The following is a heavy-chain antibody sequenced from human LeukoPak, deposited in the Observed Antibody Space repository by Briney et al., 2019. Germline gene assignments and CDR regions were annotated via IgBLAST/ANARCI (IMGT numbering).Heavy chain of an antibody. CDR2: IYYSGST. CDR3: ASRSPFGGYSYGPVGY. CDR1: GGSISSSSYY. J-gene: IGHJ4*02. Sequence: SETLSLTCTVSGGSISSSSYYWGWIRQPPGKGLEWIGSIYYSGSTYYNPPLKSRVTISVDTSKNQFSLKLSSVTAADTAVYYCASRSPFGGYSYGPVGYWGQGTLVTVSS. V-gene: IGHV4-39*07. D-gene: IGHD5-18*01.